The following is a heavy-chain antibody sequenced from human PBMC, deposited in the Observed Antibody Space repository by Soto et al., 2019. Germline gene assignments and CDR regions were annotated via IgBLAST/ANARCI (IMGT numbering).Heavy chain of an antibody. D-gene: IGHD4-17*01. CDR2: MNPNSGNT. CDR1: GYTFTSYD. J-gene: IGHJ4*02. CDR3: ARATTVTKWRAFDY. Sequence: ASVKVSCKASGYTFTSYDINWVRQATGQGLEWMGWMNPNSGNTGYAQKFQGRVTMTRNTSISTAYMELSSLRSEDTAVYYCARATTVTKWRAFDYWSQGTLVTVSS. V-gene: IGHV1-8*01.